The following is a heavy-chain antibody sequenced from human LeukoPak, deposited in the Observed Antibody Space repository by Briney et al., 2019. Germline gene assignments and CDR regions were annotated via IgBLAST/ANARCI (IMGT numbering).Heavy chain of an antibody. Sequence: ASVKVSCKASGYTFTSYYIHWVRQAPGQGLEWMGIINPSSGSTSYAQKFQGRVTMTRDTSTSTVYMYLSSLRSEDTAVYYCARDGARRYCSGGSCFNWFDPWGQGTLVTVSS. D-gene: IGHD2-15*01. CDR2: INPSSGST. CDR3: ARDGARRYCSGGSCFNWFDP. CDR1: GYTFTSYY. V-gene: IGHV1-46*01. J-gene: IGHJ5*02.